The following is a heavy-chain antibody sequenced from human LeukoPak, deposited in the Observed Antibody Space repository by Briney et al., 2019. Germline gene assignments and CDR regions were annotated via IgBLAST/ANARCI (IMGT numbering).Heavy chain of an antibody. CDR1: GFTFSDHY. CDR3: ARDWAPEDEAARPDDYYSYMDV. D-gene: IGHD6-6*01. J-gene: IGHJ6*03. CDR2: ISSSTSYI. Sequence: PGGSLRLSCAASGFTFSDHYMDWVRQAPGKGLEWVSSISSSTSYIYYADSVKGRFTISRDNAKNSLYLQMNSLRAEDTAVYYCARDWAPEDEAARPDDYYSYMDVWGKGTTVTVSS. V-gene: IGHV3-21*01.